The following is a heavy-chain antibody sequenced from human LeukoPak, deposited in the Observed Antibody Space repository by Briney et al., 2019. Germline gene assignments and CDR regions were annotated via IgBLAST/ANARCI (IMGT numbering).Heavy chain of an antibody. J-gene: IGHJ4*02. Sequence: KPSETLSLTCTVSSGSISSGGYYWSWIRQHPGKGLEWIGYIYYSGGTNYNPSLKSRVTISVDTSKNQFSLKLSSVTAADTAVYYCACNPARGYSGYDYGCWGQGTLVTVSS. V-gene: IGHV4-31*03. D-gene: IGHD5-12*01. CDR1: SGSISSGGYY. CDR2: IYYSGGT. CDR3: ACNPARGYSGYDYGC.